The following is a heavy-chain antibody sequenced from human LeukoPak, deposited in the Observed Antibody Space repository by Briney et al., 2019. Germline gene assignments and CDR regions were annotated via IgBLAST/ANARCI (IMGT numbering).Heavy chain of an antibody. CDR1: GFNFGSYN. J-gene: IGHJ4*02. CDR3: ASSGYDDDW. Sequence: GGSLRLSCAASGFNFGSYNMNWVRQAPGKGLEWVSSISSSSRYFYYVDSVTGRFTISRDNAKNSLFLQMNSLRVEDTAVYYCASSGYDDDWWGQGTLVTVSS. V-gene: IGHV3-21*01. D-gene: IGHD5-12*01. CDR2: ISSSSRYF.